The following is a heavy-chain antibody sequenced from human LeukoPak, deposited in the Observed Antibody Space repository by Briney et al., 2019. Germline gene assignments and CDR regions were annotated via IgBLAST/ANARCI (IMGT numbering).Heavy chain of an antibody. V-gene: IGHV3-30*02. CDR3: AKGNSSSGGFDY. CDR2: IRFDGSYQ. J-gene: IGHJ4*02. CDR1: GFTFSSYG. D-gene: IGHD6-6*01. Sequence: PGGSLRLSCAPSGFTFSSYGMHWVRQAPGKGLEWVAFIRFDGSYQYYADSVKGRFTISRDNSKNTLFLQMNSLRAEDTAVYYCAKGNSSSGGFDYWGQGTLVTVSS.